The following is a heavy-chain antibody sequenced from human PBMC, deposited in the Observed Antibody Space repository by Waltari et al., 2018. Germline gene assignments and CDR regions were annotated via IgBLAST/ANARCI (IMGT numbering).Heavy chain of an antibody. V-gene: IGHV4-39*01. CDR2: IYYSGTT. J-gene: IGHJ3*02. Sequence: QLQLQESGPGLVKPSETLSLTCTVSGGSISSSSYYWGWIRQPPGKGLEWIGTIYYSGTTYYNPYLKSRVTISVDTSKKQFSLKLRSVTAPDTAVYYCARGESFYDYGDYGLDAFDIWGQGTMVTVSS. CDR3: ARGESFYDYGDYGLDAFDI. CDR1: GGSISSSSYY. D-gene: IGHD4-17*01.